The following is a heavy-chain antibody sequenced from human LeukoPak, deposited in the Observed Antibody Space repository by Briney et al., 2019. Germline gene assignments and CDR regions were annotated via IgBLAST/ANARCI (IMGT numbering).Heavy chain of an antibody. CDR2: IKQDGSEK. Sequence: PGGSLRLSCAASGFTFSHYWMSWVRQAPGKGLEWVANIKQDGSEKYYVDSVKGRFTISRDDAKNSLYLQMNSLRAEDTAVYYCARDSSQWLVTGGQGTLVTVSS. V-gene: IGHV3-7*01. CDR1: GFTFSHYW. D-gene: IGHD6-19*01. CDR3: ARDSSQWLVT. J-gene: IGHJ4*02.